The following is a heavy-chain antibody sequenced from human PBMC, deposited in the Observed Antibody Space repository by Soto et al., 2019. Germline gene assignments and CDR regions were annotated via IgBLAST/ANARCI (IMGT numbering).Heavy chain of an antibody. V-gene: IGHV4-59*01. CDR2: IYYAGTT. CDR1: SGSINNYY. D-gene: IGHD5-18*01. CDR3: ATRRGYSGWFDP. J-gene: IGHJ5*02. Sequence: SATLSLTCTVSSGSINNYYWSWILQPPGKGLEFIGYIYYAGTTTYNPSLRSRVAISVDTSKNQFSLKLSSVTAADTAVYYCATRRGYSGWFDPWGQGIAVTVFS.